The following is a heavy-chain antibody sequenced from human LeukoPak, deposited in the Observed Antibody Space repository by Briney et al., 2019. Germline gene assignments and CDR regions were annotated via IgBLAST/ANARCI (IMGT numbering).Heavy chain of an antibody. CDR2: ISGSGGST. CDR1: GFTFSSYA. CDR3: AKDLRRDGYNPFDY. Sequence: GGSLRLSCAASGFTFSSYAMSWVRQAPGKGLEWVSAISGSGGSTYYADSVKGRFTISRDNPKNTLYLQMNSLRAEDTAVYYCAKDLRRDGYNPFDYWGQGTLVTVSS. V-gene: IGHV3-23*01. D-gene: IGHD5-24*01. J-gene: IGHJ4*02.